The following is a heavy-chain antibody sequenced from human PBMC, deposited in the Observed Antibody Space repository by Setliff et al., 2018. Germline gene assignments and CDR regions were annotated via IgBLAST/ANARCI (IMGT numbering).Heavy chain of an antibody. CDR1: GASISSGTYY. V-gene: IGHV4-39*02. CDR2: IHYRGTT. J-gene: IGHJ4*02. Sequence: SLTCTVSGASISSGTYYWAWIRQPPGKGLEWIGRIHYRGTTYSNASLASRLTISVDTAKNQFSLKLTSVTAADTAVYYCAREPYDYIWGSYRSPYFDHWGQGALVTVSS. D-gene: IGHD3-16*02. CDR3: AREPYDYIWGSYRSPYFDH.